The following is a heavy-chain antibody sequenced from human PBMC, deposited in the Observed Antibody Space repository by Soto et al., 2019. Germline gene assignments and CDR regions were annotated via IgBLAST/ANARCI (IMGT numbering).Heavy chain of an antibody. CDR2: ISQDGSQK. CDR1: GFIFSSSL. J-gene: IGHJ4*02. V-gene: IGHV3-7*03. CDR3: TRGSRQVDY. Sequence: GGSLRLSCAASGFIFSSSLMNWVRQAPGKGLEWVAIISQDGSQKFYVDSVKGRFTISRDDSKSIAYLQMNSLKTEDTAVYYCTRGSRQVDYWGQGTLVTVSS. D-gene: IGHD6-13*01.